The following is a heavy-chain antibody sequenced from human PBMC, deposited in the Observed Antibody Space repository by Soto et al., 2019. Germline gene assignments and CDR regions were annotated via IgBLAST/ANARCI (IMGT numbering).Heavy chain of an antibody. V-gene: IGHV3-30*18. Sequence: QVQLVESGGGVVQPGRSLRLSCAASGFTFNRYGMHWVRQAPGRGLEWVVVISSDGNDKHYADSVKGRFTISRDNSKNTLYLQMNTLRGEDTALYYCVKGQDAAAAAYYFDSWGQGTLVTVSS. J-gene: IGHJ4*02. CDR1: GFTFNRYG. D-gene: IGHD6-13*01. CDR2: ISSDGNDK. CDR3: VKGQDAAAAAYYFDS.